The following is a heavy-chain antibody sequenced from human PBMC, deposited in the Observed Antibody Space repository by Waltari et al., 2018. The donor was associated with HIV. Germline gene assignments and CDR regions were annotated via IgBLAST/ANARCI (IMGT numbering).Heavy chain of an antibody. CDR3: ARAHYCSSTSCSGANYFDY. Sequence: QVQLQQWGAGLLKPSETLSLTCAVYGGSFSGYYWSWIRQPPGKGLEWIGEINHSGSTNYNPSLKSRVTISVDTSKNQFSLKLSSVTAADTAVYYCARAHYCSSTSCSGANYFDYWGQGTLVTVSS. V-gene: IGHV4-34*01. CDR1: GGSFSGYY. D-gene: IGHD2-2*01. J-gene: IGHJ4*02. CDR2: INHSGST.